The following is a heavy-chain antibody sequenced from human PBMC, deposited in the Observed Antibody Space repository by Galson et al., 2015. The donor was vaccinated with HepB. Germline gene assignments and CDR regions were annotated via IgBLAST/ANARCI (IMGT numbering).Heavy chain of an antibody. CDR1: GFTFSSYG. CDR3: ARDGGVVVVPAAIVDVLNYYYGMDV. D-gene: IGHD2-2*01. Sequence: SLRLSCAAPGFTFSSYGMHWVRQAPGKGLEWVAVIWYDGSNKYYADSVKGRFTISRDNSKNTLYLQMNSLRAEDTAVYYCARDGGVVVVPAAIVDVLNYYYGMDVWGQGTTVTVSS. J-gene: IGHJ6*02. CDR2: IWYDGSNK. V-gene: IGHV3-33*01.